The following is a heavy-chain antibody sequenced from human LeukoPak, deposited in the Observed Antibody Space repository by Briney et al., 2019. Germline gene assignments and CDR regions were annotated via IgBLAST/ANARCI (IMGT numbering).Heavy chain of an antibody. J-gene: IGHJ4*02. Sequence: GRSLRLSCAASGFTFSSYGMHWVRQAPGKGLEWVAVISYDGSNKYYADSVKGRFTISRDNSKNTLYLQMNSLRAEDTAVYYCARDSPYCGGDCYNDYWGQGTLVTVSS. CDR1: GFTFSSYG. CDR3: ARDSPYCGGDCYNDY. V-gene: IGHV3-30*03. CDR2: ISYDGSNK. D-gene: IGHD2-21*02.